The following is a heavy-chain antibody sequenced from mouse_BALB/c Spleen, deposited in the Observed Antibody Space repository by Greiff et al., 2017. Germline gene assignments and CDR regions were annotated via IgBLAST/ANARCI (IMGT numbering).Heavy chain of an antibody. V-gene: IGHV1-4*01. J-gene: IGHJ4*01. CDR3: ASGSLTGTGAMDY. CDR1: GYTFTSYT. Sequence: VQLQQSGAELARPGASVKMSCKASGYTFTSYTMHWVKQRPGQGLEWIGYINPSSGYTNYNQKFKDKATLTADKSSSTAYMQLSSLTSEDSAVYYGASGSLTGTGAMDYWGQGTSVTVSS. CDR2: INPSSGYT. D-gene: IGHD4-1*01.